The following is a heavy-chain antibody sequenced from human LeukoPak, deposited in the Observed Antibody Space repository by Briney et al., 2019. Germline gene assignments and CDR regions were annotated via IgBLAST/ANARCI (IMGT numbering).Heavy chain of an antibody. V-gene: IGHV1-18*01. D-gene: IGHD6-13*01. J-gene: IGHJ4*02. CDR2: ISAYNGNT. CDR1: GYTFTSYG. CDR3: ARDLGYSSSWYFDY. Sequence: ASVTVSCKASGYTFTSYGISWVRQAPGQGLEWMGWISAYNGNTNYAQKLQGRVTMTTDTSTSTAYMELRSLRSDDTAVYYCARDLGYSSSWYFDYWGQGTLVTVSS.